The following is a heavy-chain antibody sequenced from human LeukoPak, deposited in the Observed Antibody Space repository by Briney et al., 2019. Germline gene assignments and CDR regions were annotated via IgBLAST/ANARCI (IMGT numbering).Heavy chain of an antibody. CDR2: IIPILGIA. CDR3: ARDSRSPGIAAAGTNYYYYGMDV. J-gene: IGHJ6*02. D-gene: IGHD6-13*01. V-gene: IGHV1-69*04. CDR1: GGTFISYA. Sequence: ASVKVSCKASGGTFISYAISWVRQAPGQGLEWMGRIIPILGIANYAQKFQGRVTITADKSTSTAYMELSSLRSEDTAVYYCARDSRSPGIAAAGTNYYYYGMDVWGQGTTVTVSS.